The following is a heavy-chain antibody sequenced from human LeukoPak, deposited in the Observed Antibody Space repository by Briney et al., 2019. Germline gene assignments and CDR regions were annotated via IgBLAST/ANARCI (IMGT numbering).Heavy chain of an antibody. V-gene: IGHV3-23*01. CDR1: GFPFSSYA. J-gene: IGHJ4*02. Sequence: GGSLRLSCAASGFPFSSYAMNWVSQAPGKGLEWVSVIAGSDGFTQYADSVKGRFTISRDNSKNTVYLQMNRLRVEDTAPYYCVRSLDYWGQGTLVTVSS. CDR3: VRSLDY. CDR2: IAGSDGFT.